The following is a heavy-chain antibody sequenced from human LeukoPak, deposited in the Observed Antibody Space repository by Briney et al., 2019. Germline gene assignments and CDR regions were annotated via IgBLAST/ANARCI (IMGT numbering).Heavy chain of an antibody. CDR2: ISSGSSLI. CDR1: GSTLRSYS. D-gene: IGHD3-22*01. Sequence: GGSLRLSCVASGSTLRSYSMNWVRQAPGKGLEWVSYISSGSSLIHYADSVKGRFTIPRDNAKNSLYLQMNNLRVEDTAVYYCAPTYYYESSGHQGGQGTLVTVSA. CDR3: APTYYYESSGHQ. J-gene: IGHJ4*02. V-gene: IGHV3-48*01.